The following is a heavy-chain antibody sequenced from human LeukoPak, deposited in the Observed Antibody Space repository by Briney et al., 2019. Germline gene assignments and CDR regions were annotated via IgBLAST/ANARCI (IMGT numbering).Heavy chain of an antibody. V-gene: IGHV3-48*04. CDR3: ARVVVVPAARFDY. J-gene: IGHJ4*02. Sequence: GGSLRLSCAASGFIFNSYAIHWVRQAPGKGLDWVSYISSSGSTIYYADSVKGRFTISRDNAKNSLYLQMNSLRAEDTAVYYCARVVVVPAARFDYWGQGTLVTVSS. D-gene: IGHD2-2*01. CDR2: ISSSGSTI. CDR1: GFIFNSYA.